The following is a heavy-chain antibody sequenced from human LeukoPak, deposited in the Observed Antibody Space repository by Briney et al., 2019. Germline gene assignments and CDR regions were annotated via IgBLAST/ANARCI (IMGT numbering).Heavy chain of an antibody. CDR3: ANSEDTAMALFDY. V-gene: IGHV3-48*01. CDR1: GFTLSYYS. D-gene: IGHD5-18*01. CDR2: ISSSSSSI. J-gene: IGHJ4*02. Sequence: PGGSLRLSCAASGFTLSYYSINWVRQAPGKGLEWVSYISSSSSSIYYAASVKGRFTISRGNTKNTLYLQMNSLRAEATAVYYCANSEDTAMALFDYWGQGTLVTVSS.